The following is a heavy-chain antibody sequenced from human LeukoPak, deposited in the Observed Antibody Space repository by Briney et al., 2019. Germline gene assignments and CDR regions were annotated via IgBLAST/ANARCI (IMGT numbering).Heavy chain of an antibody. D-gene: IGHD3-22*01. V-gene: IGHV3-30-3*01. CDR1: GFTFSSYA. CDR3: ARDPFYYYDDSGYPSYYFDY. Sequence: GRSLRLSCAASGFTFSSYAMHWVRQAPGKGLEWVAVISYDGSNKYYADSVKGRFTISRDNSKNTLYLQMNSLRAEDTAVYYCARDPFYYYDDSGYPSYYFDYWGQGTLVTVSS. J-gene: IGHJ4*02. CDR2: ISYDGSNK.